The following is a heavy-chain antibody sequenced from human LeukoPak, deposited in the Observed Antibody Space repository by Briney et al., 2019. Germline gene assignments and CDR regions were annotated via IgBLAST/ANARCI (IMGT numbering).Heavy chain of an antibody. CDR3: ARDIVPPGLFWDY. J-gene: IGHJ4*02. V-gene: IGHV3-7*05. Sequence: GGSLRLSCAASGFTFSSLWMSWVRQAPGKGLEWVANIGQDGSEKYYVDSVTGRFTISRDNAKNSLYLQMNSLRAEDMAVYYCARDIVPPGLFWDYWGQGALVTVSS. D-gene: IGHD2-2*01. CDR1: GFTFSSLW. CDR2: IGQDGSEK.